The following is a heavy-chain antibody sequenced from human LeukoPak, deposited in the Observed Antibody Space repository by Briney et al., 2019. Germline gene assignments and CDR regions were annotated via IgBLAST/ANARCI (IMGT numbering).Heavy chain of an antibody. D-gene: IGHD5-24*01. V-gene: IGHV3-21*01. J-gene: IGHJ4*02. CDR2: ISSSSSYI. CDR3: AMGRDGYNYVNY. CDR1: GFTFSSYS. Sequence: AGGSLRLSCAASGFTFSSYSMKWVRQAPGKGLEWVSSISSSSSYIYYADSVKGRFTISRDNAKNSLYLQMNSLRAEDTAMYYCAMGRDGYNYVNYWGQGTLVTVSS.